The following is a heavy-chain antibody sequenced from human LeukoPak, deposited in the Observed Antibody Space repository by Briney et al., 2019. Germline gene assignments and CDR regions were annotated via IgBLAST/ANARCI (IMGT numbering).Heavy chain of an antibody. CDR1: GNSISNYA. V-gene: IGHV1-69*13. CDR3: ARGYYDAPFDY. J-gene: IGHJ4*02. Sequence: ASVKVSCKASGNSISNYAVSWVRQAPGQGFEWMGGIIPIFGTANYAQKFQGRVTITADESTSTAYMELSSLRSEDTAVYYCARGYYDAPFDYWGQGTLVTVSS. D-gene: IGHD3-3*01. CDR2: IIPIFGTA.